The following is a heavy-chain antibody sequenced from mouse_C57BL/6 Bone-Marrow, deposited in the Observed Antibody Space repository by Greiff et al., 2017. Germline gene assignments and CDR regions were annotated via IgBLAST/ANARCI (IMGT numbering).Heavy chain of an antibody. D-gene: IGHD2-12*01. CDR3: ARRGYYREFAY. Sequence: EVQGVESGPELVKPGASVKIPCKASGYTFTDYNMDWVKQSHGKSLEWIGDINPNNGGTIYNQKFKGKATLTVDKSSSTAYMELRSLTSEDTAVYYCARRGYYREFAYWGQGTLVTVSA. V-gene: IGHV1-18*01. CDR1: GYTFTDYN. J-gene: IGHJ3*01. CDR2: INPNNGGT.